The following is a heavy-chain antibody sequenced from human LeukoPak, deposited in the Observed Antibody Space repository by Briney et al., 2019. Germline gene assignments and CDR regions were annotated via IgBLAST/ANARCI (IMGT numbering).Heavy chain of an antibody. V-gene: IGHV1-69*13. Sequence: ASVKVSCKASGGTFSSCAISWVRQAPGQGLEWMGGIIPIFGTANYAQKFQGRVTITADESTSTAYMELSSLRSEDTAVYYCARDNIIVATITNWFDPWGQGTLVTVSS. CDR3: ARDNIIVATITNWFDP. D-gene: IGHD5-12*01. J-gene: IGHJ5*02. CDR1: GGTFSSCA. CDR2: IIPIFGTA.